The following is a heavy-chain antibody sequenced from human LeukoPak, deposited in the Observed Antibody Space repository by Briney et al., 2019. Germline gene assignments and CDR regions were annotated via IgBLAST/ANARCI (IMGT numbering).Heavy chain of an antibody. J-gene: IGHJ4*02. CDR3: ARVEEFRITMIVVVNTFDY. D-gene: IGHD3-22*01. Sequence: GASVTVSFKASGYTFTIYGISWVRQAPGQGLEWMGWISAYNGNTNYAQKLQGRVTITTDTSTSTAYMELRSLRSDDTAVYYCARVEEFRITMIVVVNTFDYWGQGTLVTVSS. CDR1: GYTFTIYG. V-gene: IGHV1-18*01. CDR2: ISAYNGNT.